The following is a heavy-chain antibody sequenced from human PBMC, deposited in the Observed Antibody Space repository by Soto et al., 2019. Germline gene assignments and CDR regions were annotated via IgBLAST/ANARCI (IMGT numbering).Heavy chain of an antibody. Sequence: PSQTLSLTCAISGDSVSSNSAAWNWIRHSPSRGPEWLGRTYHGSKWSTDYAVTVKSRISVNTDTSRNQFSLQLSSVTPEDTGVYYCARGWLRTGFDTWGQGTMVTVSS. CDR1: GDSVSSNSAA. CDR3: ARGWLRTGFDT. J-gene: IGHJ3*02. D-gene: IGHD2-8*02. V-gene: IGHV6-1*01. CDR2: TYHGSKWST.